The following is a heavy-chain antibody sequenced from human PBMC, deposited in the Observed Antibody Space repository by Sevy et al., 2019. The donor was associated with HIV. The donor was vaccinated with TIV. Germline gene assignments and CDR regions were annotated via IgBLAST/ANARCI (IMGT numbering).Heavy chain of an antibody. CDR2: MNPNSGNT. CDR1: GYTFTSYD. J-gene: IGHJ5*02. CDR3: ARVPTYCSSTSCYGWFDP. Sequence: ASVKVSCKASGYTFTSYDINWVRQATGQGLEWMGWMNPNSGNTGYAQKFQGRVTMTRNTSISTAYMELSSLRSEDTAVYYCARVPTYCSSTSCYGWFDPWGQGTLVTVSS. D-gene: IGHD2-2*01. V-gene: IGHV1-8*01.